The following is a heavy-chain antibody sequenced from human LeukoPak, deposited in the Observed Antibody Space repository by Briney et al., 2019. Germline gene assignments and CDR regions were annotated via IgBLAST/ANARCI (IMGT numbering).Heavy chain of an antibody. J-gene: IGHJ3*02. V-gene: IGHV3-21*01. CDR3: ATEVGTPDIRSAFEI. CDR2: ISSSSSYI. D-gene: IGHD2-15*01. CDR1: GFTFSSYS. Sequence: GGSLRLSCAASGFTFSSYSMNWVRQAPGKGLEWVSSISSSSSYIYYADSVKGRFTISRDNAKNSLYLQMNSLRAEDTAVYYCATEVGTPDIRSAFEIWGQGTMVTVSS.